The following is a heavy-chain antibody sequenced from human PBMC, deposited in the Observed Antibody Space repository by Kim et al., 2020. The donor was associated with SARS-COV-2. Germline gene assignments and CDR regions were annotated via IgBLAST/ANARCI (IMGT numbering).Heavy chain of an antibody. CDR3: ARGLSGGGAATVGNWFDP. J-gene: IGHJ5*02. Sequence: SETLSLTCAVYGGSFSGRYWSWIRQPPGKGLEFIGDIDHRGSTNYNPSLKSRVTISVETSKSQFSLKLSSVTAADTAIYYCARGLSGGGAATVGNWFDPWGQGTLVTVSS. CDR2: IDHRGST. V-gene: IGHV4-34*01. CDR1: GGSFSGRY. D-gene: IGHD6-13*01.